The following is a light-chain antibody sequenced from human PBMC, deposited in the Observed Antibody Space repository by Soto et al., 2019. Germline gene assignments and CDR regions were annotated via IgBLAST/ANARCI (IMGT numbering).Light chain of an antibody. Sequence: DIQMTQSPSTLSASVGDRVTITCRASQNIGNWLAWYQQKPGKTPDLLIYDASSLESGVPLRFSGSGSGTEFTLTIRSLQTDDSATYYCQQYNDEPWTFGQGTKVEIK. V-gene: IGKV1-5*01. J-gene: IGKJ1*01. CDR2: DAS. CDR3: QQYNDEPWT. CDR1: QNIGNW.